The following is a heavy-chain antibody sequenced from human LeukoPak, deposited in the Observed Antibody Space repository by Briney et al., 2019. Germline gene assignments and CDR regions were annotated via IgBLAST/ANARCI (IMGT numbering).Heavy chain of an antibody. CDR2: MNPNSGNT. V-gene: IGHV1-8*01. CDR1: GYTFTNYD. J-gene: IGHJ4*02. CDR3: ARGLTYCSSTSCYTLDY. D-gene: IGHD2-2*02. Sequence: ASVKVSCKASGYTFTNYDINWVRQATGQGLEGMGWMNPNSGNTGYAQKFQGRVTLTRNTSISTAYMELSSLRSEDTAVYYCARGLTYCSSTSCYTLDYWGQGTLVTVSS.